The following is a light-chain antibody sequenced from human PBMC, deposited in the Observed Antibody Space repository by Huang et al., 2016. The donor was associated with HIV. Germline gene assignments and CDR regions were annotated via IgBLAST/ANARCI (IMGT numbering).Light chain of an antibody. CDR2: GAS. Sequence: EIVLTQSPATLSVSPGDRATLSCRASQSGSSNLAWHQQKPGQAPRLLIYGASTRATAIPARFSGSGSGTEFTLTISSLQSEDIAVYYCQQYNNWPLSFGGGTKVEIK. CDR1: QSGSSN. J-gene: IGKJ4*01. CDR3: QQYNNWPLS. V-gene: IGKV3-15*01.